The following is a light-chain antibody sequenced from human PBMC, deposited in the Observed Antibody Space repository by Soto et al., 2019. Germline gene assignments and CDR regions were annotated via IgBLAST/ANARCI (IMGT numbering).Light chain of an antibody. Sequence: EIVFTHSPGTISLSLVYRSTLSCMASQSVNSRLAWYQHKPGQAPRLLIYGASTRATGIPARFSGSGSGTEFNLTISSLQSEDFAVYYCQQYNNWPPITFGQGTRLEIK. J-gene: IGKJ5*01. CDR3: QQYNNWPPIT. CDR1: QSVNSR. CDR2: GAS. V-gene: IGKV3-15*01.